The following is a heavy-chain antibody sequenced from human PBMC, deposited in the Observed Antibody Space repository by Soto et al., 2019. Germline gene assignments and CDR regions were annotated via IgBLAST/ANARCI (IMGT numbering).Heavy chain of an antibody. Sequence: SSETLSLTCTVSGGSIGSSDYSWGWIRQPPEKGLEWIGNINYLGTTYYNPSLRSRVTISADMSKNQFSLKFNSVTAADTSVYYCAGMLVPASGLSGLDSWGQGTRVTVS. CDR3: AGMLVPASGLSGLDS. D-gene: IGHD2-21*02. V-gene: IGHV4-39*01. J-gene: IGHJ4*02. CDR2: INYLGTT. CDR1: GGSIGSSDYS.